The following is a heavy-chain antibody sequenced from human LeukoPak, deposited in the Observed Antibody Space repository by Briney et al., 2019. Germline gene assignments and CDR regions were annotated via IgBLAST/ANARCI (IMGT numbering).Heavy chain of an antibody. J-gene: IGHJ4*02. Sequence: GGSLRLSCAASGFTLCGYGMHWVRQAPGKGLEWVAVIWYDGSNKYYADSVKGRFTISRDNSMNTLYLQMNSLRAEDTAVYYCARDNYCSSTDCYNFDYWGQGTLVTVSS. CDR1: GFTLCGYG. CDR3: ARDNYCSSTDCYNFDY. CDR2: IWYDGSNK. V-gene: IGHV3-33*01. D-gene: IGHD2-2*02.